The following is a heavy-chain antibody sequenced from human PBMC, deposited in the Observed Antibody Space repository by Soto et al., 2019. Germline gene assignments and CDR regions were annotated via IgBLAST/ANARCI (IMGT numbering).Heavy chain of an antibody. J-gene: IGHJ6*02. Sequence: GASVKVSCKASGYTFTSYGISWVRQAPGQGLEWMGWISAYNGNTNYAQKLQGRVTMTTDTSTSTAYMELRSLRSDDTAVYYCASGRRSHYYYYGMDVWGQGTTVTVS. V-gene: IGHV1-18*04. CDR1: GYTFTSYG. CDR2: ISAYNGNT. D-gene: IGHD4-17*01. CDR3: ASGRRSHYYYYGMDV.